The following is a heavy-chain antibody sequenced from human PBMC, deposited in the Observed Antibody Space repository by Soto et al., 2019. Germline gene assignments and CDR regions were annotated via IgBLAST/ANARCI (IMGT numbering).Heavy chain of an antibody. Sequence: QVQLVQSGAEVKKPGASVKVSCKASGYTFTSYYIRWVRQAPGQGLGWMGWISAYNGNTNYALKLQGRVTMTTATTTSTAYMELRSLRSADTAVYYCAVDLQPVDYWGQGTLVTVSS. J-gene: IGHJ4*02. V-gene: IGHV1-18*01. CDR3: AVDLQPVDY. CDR2: ISAYNGNT. CDR1: GYTFTSYY. D-gene: IGHD2-2*01.